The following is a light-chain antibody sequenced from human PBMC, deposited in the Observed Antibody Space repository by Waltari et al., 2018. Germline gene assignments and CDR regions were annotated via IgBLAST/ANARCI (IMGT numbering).Light chain of an antibody. CDR1: QEIRNW. V-gene: IGKV1-12*01. CDR2: ATS. CDR3: QQANSFPIT. J-gene: IGKJ3*01. Sequence: RWRQEIRNWLAWYQHKPGTAPKHRIYATSSLQTGVPSRFGGSGSGTEFTLTISSLQPEDFATYYCQQANSFPITFGPGTKVDFK.